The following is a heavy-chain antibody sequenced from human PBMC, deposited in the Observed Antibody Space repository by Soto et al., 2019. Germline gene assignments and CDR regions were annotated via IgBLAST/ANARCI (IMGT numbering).Heavy chain of an antibody. V-gene: IGHV3-30*18. CDR3: AKDGPGRGWEGYFDY. CDR2: ISYDGSNK. Sequence: QVQLVESGGGVVQPGRSLRLSCAASGFTFSSYGMHWVRQAPGKGLEWVAVISYDGSNKYYADSVKGRFTISRDNSKNTLYLQMNSLRAEDTAVYYCAKDGPGRGWEGYFDYWGQGTLVTVSS. CDR1: GFTFSSYG. D-gene: IGHD6-19*01. J-gene: IGHJ4*02.